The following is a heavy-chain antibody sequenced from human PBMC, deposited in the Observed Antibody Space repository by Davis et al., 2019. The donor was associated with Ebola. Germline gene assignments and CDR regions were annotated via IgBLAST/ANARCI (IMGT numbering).Heavy chain of an antibody. CDR3: ASRKTGTTPSGWFDP. D-gene: IGHD1-7*01. CDR2: ISSSRSYI. Sequence: PGGSLRLSCAASGFTFSSYSMNWVRQAPGEGLEWVSSISSSRSYIYYADSVKGRFTISRDNAKNSLYLQMNSLRAEDTAVYYCASRKTGTTPSGWFDPWGQGTLVTVSS. J-gene: IGHJ5*02. V-gene: IGHV3-21*01. CDR1: GFTFSSYS.